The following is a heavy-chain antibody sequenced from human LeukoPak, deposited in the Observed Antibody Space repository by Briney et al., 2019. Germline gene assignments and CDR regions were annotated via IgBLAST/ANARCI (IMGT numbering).Heavy chain of an antibody. D-gene: IGHD3-10*01. V-gene: IGHV3-72*01. Sequence: PGGSLRLSCAASGFTFSDHYMDWVRQAPGKGLEWVGRTRNKANSYTTEYAASVKGRFTISRDDSKNSLYLQMNSLRAEDTAVYFCARPYYYSSGSYPYWGQGTLVTVSS. CDR3: ARPYYYSSGSYPY. CDR1: GFTFSDHY. CDR2: TRNKANSYTT. J-gene: IGHJ4*02.